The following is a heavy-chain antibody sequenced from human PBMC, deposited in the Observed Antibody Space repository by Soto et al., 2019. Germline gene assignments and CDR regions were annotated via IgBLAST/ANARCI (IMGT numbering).Heavy chain of an antibody. Sequence: SETLSLTCTVSGDSISTFYWGWLRQSPGKELEWIGYVYYTGSTNYNPSLKSRVTISVDRSKNQFSLKLTSANAADTAVYYCARGRTVRNYADDSSDYFYFFDYWGQGXQVTVSS. CDR1: GDSISTFY. CDR2: VYYTGST. CDR3: ARGRTVRNYADDSSDYFYFFDY. V-gene: IGHV4-59*01. J-gene: IGHJ4*02. D-gene: IGHD3-22*01.